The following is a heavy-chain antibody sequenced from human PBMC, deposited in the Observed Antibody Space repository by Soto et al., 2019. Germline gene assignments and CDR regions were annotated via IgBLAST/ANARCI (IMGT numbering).Heavy chain of an antibody. D-gene: IGHD3-10*01. J-gene: IGHJ4*02. CDR2: ISYDGSNK. CDR3: ARTSLGSGSYLNY. Sequence: VQLVESGGGVVQPGRSLRLSCAASGFTFSSYAMHWVRQAPGKGLEWVAVISYDGSNKYYADSVKGRFTISRDNSKNTLYLQMNSMRAEDTAVYYCARTSLGSGSYLNYWGQGTLVTVSS. V-gene: IGHV3-30-3*01. CDR1: GFTFSSYA.